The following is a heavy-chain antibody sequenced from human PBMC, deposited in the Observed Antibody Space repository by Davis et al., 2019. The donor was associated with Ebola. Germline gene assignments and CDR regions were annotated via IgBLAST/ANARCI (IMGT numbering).Heavy chain of an antibody. D-gene: IGHD3-16*01. CDR3: AKGEGLI. J-gene: IGHJ4*02. V-gene: IGHV3-30-3*01. CDR2: ISYDGSNK. CDR1: GFTFSSYA. Sequence: PGGSLRLSCAASGFTFSSYAMHWVRQAPGKGLEWVAVISYDGSNKYYADSVKGRFTISRDNSKNTLYLQMNSLRAEDTAVYYCAKGEGLIWGQGTLVTVSS.